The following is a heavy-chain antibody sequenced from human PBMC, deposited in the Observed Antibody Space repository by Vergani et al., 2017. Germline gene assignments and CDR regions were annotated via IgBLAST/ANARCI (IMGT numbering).Heavy chain of an antibody. CDR1: GFTFSSYG. V-gene: IGHV3-30*18. J-gene: IGHJ6*02. CDR2: ISYDGSNK. CDR3: AKDELAMAAFYYYGMDV. Sequence: QVQLAESGGGVVQPGRSLRLSCAASGFTFSSYGMHWVRQAPGKGLEWVAVISYDGSNKYYADSVKGRFTISRDNSKNTLYLQMNSLRAEDTAVYYCAKDELAMAAFYYYGMDVWGQGTTVTVSS. D-gene: IGHD5-18*01.